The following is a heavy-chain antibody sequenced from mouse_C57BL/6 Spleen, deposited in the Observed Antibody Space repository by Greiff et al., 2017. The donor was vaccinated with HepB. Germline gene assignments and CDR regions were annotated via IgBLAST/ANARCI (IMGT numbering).Heavy chain of an antibody. CDR1: GFTFSDYG. CDR3: ARPGNPSYWYFDG. Sequence: EVMLVESGGGLVKPGGSLKLSCAASGFTFSDYGMHWVRQAPEKGLEWVAYISSGSSTIYYADTVKGRFTIARDNTKNTLFLQMTSLRSEDTAMYYCARPGNPSYWYFDGWGTGTTVTVSS. CDR2: ISSGSSTI. J-gene: IGHJ1*03. V-gene: IGHV5-17*01. D-gene: IGHD2-1*01.